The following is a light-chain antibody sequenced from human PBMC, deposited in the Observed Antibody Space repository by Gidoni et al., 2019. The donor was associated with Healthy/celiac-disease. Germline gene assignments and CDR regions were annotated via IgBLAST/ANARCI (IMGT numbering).Light chain of an antibody. CDR2: GAS. CDR3: QQYGSSPALT. CDR1: QSVSSSY. J-gene: IGKJ4*01. Sequence: EIVLTQSPGTLSLSPGERANLSCRASQSVSSSYLSWYQQKPGQAPRLLIYGASSRATGIPDRFSGSGSVTDFTLTISRLEPEDFAVYYCQQYGSSPALTFGGGTKVEIK. V-gene: IGKV3-20*01.